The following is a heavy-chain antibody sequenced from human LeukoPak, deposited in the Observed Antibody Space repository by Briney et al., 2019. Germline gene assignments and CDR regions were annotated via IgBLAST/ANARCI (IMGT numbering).Heavy chain of an antibody. Sequence: GGSLRLSCAASGLTFSTFAMHWVLQAPGKGLEWVALISYDGSNKFYADSVKGRFTISRDNSKNTLYLEMNSLRAQDTAIYYCARDDDYDTDSFDYWGQGTLVTVSS. V-gene: IGHV3-30*04. J-gene: IGHJ4*02. CDR3: ARDDDYDTDSFDY. D-gene: IGHD4-17*01. CDR2: ISYDGSNK. CDR1: GLTFSTFA.